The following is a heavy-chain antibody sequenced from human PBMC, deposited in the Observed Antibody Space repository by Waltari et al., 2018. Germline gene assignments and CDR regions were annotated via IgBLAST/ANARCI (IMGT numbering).Heavy chain of an antibody. D-gene: IGHD4-4*01. Sequence: EVQLVQSGAEVKKPGESLRISCKGSGYSFTSYWISWVRQMPGKGLEWMGRIDPSDSYTNYCPSFQGHVTISADKSISTAYLQWSSLKASDTAMYYCVRSGAQAATVTMNYYYGMDVWGQGTTVTVSS. J-gene: IGHJ6*02. CDR3: VRSGAQAATVTMNYYYGMDV. CDR2: IDPSDSYT. V-gene: IGHV5-10-1*03. CDR1: GYSFTSYW.